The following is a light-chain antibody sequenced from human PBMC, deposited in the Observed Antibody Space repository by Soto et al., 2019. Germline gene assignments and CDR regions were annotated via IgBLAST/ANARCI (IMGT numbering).Light chain of an antibody. CDR3: QHYFNWPYT. CDR2: GAS. CDR1: QSVSSN. J-gene: IGKJ2*01. V-gene: IGKV3-15*01. Sequence: EIVMTQSPATLCLSPGERATLSCRASQSVSSNLAWYQQKPGQAPRPLIYGASTRAKGIPARFSGSGSGTEFTLTISNLQSEDFALYYCQHYFNWPYTFGQGTKVDIK.